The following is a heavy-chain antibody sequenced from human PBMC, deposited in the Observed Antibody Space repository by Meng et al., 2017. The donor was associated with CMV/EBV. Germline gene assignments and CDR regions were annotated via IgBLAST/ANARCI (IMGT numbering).Heavy chain of an antibody. D-gene: IGHD6-19*01. V-gene: IGHV3-23*01. J-gene: IGHJ4*02. Sequence: GESLKISCAASGFTFSTYAMSWVRQAPGKGLEWVSSISGGGGSTYYADSVKGRFTISRDNSKNTLYLQMNSLRAEDTAVYYCAKGGSSGWIGRYWGQGTLVTVSS. CDR2: ISGGGGST. CDR3: AKGGSSGWIGRY. CDR1: GFTFSTYA.